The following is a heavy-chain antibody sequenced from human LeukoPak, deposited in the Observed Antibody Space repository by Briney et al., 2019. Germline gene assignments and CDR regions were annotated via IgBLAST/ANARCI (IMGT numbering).Heavy chain of an antibody. V-gene: IGHV4-39*01. CDR2: IYYSGST. D-gene: IGHD6-19*01. Sequence: PSETLSLTCTVSGGSISSSSYYWGWIRQPPGKGLEWIGSIYYSGSTYYNPSLKSRVTMSVDTSKNQFSLKLSSVTAADTAVYYCARPVAGTSFFDYWGQGTLVTVSS. CDR3: ARPVAGTSFFDY. J-gene: IGHJ4*02. CDR1: GGSISSSSYY.